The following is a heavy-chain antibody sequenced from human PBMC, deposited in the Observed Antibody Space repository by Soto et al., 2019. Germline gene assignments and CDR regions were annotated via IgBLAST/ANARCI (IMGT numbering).Heavy chain of an antibody. CDR1: GGSISSSNW. J-gene: IGHJ4*02. V-gene: IGHV4-4*02. Sequence: QVQLQESGPGLVKPSGTLSLTCAVSGGSISSSNWWSWVRQPPGKGLEWIGEIYHSGSTNYNPSLKSRVTISVEKSKNPFSLKLSSVTAADTAVYYCARGHVLLWFGETYYFDYWGQGTLVTVSS. D-gene: IGHD3-10*01. CDR3: ARGHVLLWFGETYYFDY. CDR2: IYHSGST.